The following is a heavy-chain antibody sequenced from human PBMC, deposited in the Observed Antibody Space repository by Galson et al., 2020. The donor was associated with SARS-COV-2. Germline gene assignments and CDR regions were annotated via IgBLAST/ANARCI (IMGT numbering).Heavy chain of an antibody. CDR1: GYTFTGYY. CDR2: INPNSGGT. Sequence: ASVKVSCKASGYTFTGYYMHWVRQAPGQGLEWMGWINPNSGGTNYAQKFQGRVTMTRDTSISTAYMELSRMRSDDTAVYYCAGEGVVIPPGGYYYGMDVWGQGTTVTVSS. J-gene: IGHJ6*02. V-gene: IGHV1-2*02. CDR3: AGEGVVIPPGGYYYGMDV. D-gene: IGHD3-3*01.